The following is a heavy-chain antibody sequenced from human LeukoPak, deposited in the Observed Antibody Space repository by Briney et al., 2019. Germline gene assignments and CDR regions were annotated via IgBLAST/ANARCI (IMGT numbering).Heavy chain of an antibody. CDR1: GFVVSTKY. CDR3: TTDPYYYDSSGQFDY. D-gene: IGHD3-22*01. V-gene: IGHV3-15*01. Sequence: GGSLRLSCVASGFVVSTKYMSWVRQAPGKGLEWVGRIKSKTDGGTTDYAAPVKGRFTISRDDSKNTLYLQMNSLKTEDTAVYYCTTDPYYYDSSGQFDYWGQGTLVTVSS. J-gene: IGHJ4*02. CDR2: IKSKTDGGTT.